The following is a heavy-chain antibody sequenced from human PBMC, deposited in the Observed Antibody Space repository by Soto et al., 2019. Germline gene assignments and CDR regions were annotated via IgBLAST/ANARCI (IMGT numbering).Heavy chain of an antibody. D-gene: IGHD3-10*01. CDR1: GYTFTSYG. V-gene: IGHV1-18*01. CDR3: AREMVRGVGSDY. Sequence: ASVKVSCKASGYTFTSYGISWVRQAPGQGLEWMGWISTYNGNTKYAQKLQGRVTMTTDTSTSTAYMELRSLRSDDTAVFYCAREMVRGVGSDYWGQGTLVTVAS. CDR2: ISTYNGNT. J-gene: IGHJ4*02.